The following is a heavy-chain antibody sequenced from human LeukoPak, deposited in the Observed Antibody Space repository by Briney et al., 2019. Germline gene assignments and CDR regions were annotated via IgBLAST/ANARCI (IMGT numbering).Heavy chain of an antibody. Sequence: GRSLRLSCAASGFTFSSYGVHWVRQAPGKGLEWVAVISYDGSNKYYADSVKGRFTISRDNSKNTLYLQMNSLRAEDTAVYYCAKTGYYYGPGRDYFDYWGQGTLVTVSS. CDR1: GFTFSSYG. V-gene: IGHV3-30*18. J-gene: IGHJ4*02. CDR2: ISYDGSNK. D-gene: IGHD3-10*01. CDR3: AKTGYYYGPGRDYFDY.